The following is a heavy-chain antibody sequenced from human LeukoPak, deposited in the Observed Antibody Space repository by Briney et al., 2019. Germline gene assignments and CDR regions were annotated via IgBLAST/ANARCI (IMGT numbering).Heavy chain of an antibody. CDR3: ARDLVDGSSWYNWFDP. Sequence: ASVTVSFTASGYTFTSYGISWVRQAPGQGLEWMGWISAYNGNTNYAQKLQGRVTMTTDTPTSTAYMELRSLRSDDTAVYYCARDLVDGSSWYNWFDPWGQGTLVTVSS. CDR1: GYTFTSYG. J-gene: IGHJ5*02. CDR2: ISAYNGNT. D-gene: IGHD6-13*01. V-gene: IGHV1-18*01.